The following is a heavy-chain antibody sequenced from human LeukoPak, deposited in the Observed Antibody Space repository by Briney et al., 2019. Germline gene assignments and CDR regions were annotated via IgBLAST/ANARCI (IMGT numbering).Heavy chain of an antibody. Sequence: PGGSLRLSCAASGFSFSSYQMNWVRQAPGKGLEWLSYISTSASTIYYADSVKGRFTISRDNAKNSLYLQMNSLRAEDTAVYYCAREIPYYYDSSGPDYWGQGTLVTVSS. CDR3: AREIPYYYDSSGPDY. D-gene: IGHD3-22*01. CDR1: GFSFSSYQ. J-gene: IGHJ4*02. CDR2: ISTSASTI. V-gene: IGHV3-48*03.